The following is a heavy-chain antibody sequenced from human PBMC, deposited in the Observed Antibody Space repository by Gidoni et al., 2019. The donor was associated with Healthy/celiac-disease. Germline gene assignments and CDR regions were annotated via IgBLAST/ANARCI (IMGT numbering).Heavy chain of an antibody. CDR3: ARAMSGYCSSTSCYPPYYYYYMDV. Sequence: EVQLVESGGGLVQPGGSLRLSCAASGFTFSSSWMSCGRPAPGQGLAGGANIKQDGSEKYYVYSVKGRFTISRDNAKNSLYLQMNSLRAEDTAVYYCARAMSGYCSSTSCYPPYYYYYMDVWGKGTTVTVSS. CDR2: IKQDGSEK. J-gene: IGHJ6*03. CDR1: GFTFSSSW. V-gene: IGHV3-7*01. D-gene: IGHD2-2*01.